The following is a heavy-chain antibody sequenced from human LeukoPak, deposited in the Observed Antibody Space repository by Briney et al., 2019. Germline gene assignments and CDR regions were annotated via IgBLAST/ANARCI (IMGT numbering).Heavy chain of an antibody. D-gene: IGHD2-21*02. J-gene: IGHJ5*02. CDR3: ARHGGDWA. CDR2: IYPGDSDT. CDR1: GYSFTNYW. V-gene: IGHV5-51*01. Sequence: PQESRPSSSKDPGYSFTNYWIGWVRQMPGKGLEWMGIIYPGDSDTRYRPSFEGQVTISADKSISTAYLQWSSLQASDTAMYYCARHGGDWAWGEGWLVTVSS.